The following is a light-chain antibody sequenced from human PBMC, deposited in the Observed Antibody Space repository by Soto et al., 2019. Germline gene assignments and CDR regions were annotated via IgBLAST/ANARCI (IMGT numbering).Light chain of an antibody. V-gene: IGKV1-39*01. Sequence: DIPMTQSPSSLSASVGDRVTITCRASQSITIYLKWYQQQPWKAHRLLIYGASTLQTGVPSRFSSSGSMTDFTLTISDLQPEDFATYYCQQSYTAPRTFGQGTKVDI. CDR3: QQSYTAPRT. CDR1: QSITIY. CDR2: GAS. J-gene: IGKJ1*01.